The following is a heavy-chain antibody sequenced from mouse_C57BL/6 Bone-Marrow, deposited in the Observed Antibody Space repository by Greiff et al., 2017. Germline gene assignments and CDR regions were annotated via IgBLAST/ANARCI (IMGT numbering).Heavy chain of an antibody. CDR1: GYAFSSYW. J-gene: IGHJ3*01. CDR2: IFPGDGDT. D-gene: IGHD2-3*01. Sequence: QVQLKQSGAELVKPGASVKISCKASGYAFSSYWMNWVKQRPGKGLEWIGQIFPGDGDTNYNGKFKGKATLTADKSSSTAYMQLSSLTSEDSAVYFCARSRWLLPLFAYWGQGTLVTVSA. V-gene: IGHV1-80*01. CDR3: ARSRWLLPLFAY.